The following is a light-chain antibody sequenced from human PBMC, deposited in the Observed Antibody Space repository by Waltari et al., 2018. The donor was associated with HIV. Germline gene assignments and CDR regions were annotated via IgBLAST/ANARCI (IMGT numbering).Light chain of an antibody. Sequence: QSALTQPASVSGSPGQSITIPCTGTSSDLGSYNLVSCYQHHPGRAPKLLIYEVLKRPSGVSNRFSGSKSGSTASLTISGLQAEDEADYYCSSYAGRNIWLFGGGTKLTV. CDR1: SSDLGSYNL. J-gene: IGLJ3*02. V-gene: IGLV2-23*02. CDR3: SSYAGRNIWL. CDR2: EVL.